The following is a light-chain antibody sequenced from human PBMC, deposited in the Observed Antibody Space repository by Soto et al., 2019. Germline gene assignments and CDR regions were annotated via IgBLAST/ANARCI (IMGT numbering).Light chain of an antibody. V-gene: IGKV4-1*01. CDR1: QSVLYGSSNKNY. Sequence: DIVMTQSPDSLAVSLGERATINCKSSQSVLYGSSNKNYLAWYQQKPGQPPKLLIYWASTRESGVPDRFSGSGSATDFTLTISSLQAEDAAVYYCQQYYNSPFTFGPGTKVDIK. J-gene: IGKJ3*01. CDR2: WAS. CDR3: QQYYNSPFT.